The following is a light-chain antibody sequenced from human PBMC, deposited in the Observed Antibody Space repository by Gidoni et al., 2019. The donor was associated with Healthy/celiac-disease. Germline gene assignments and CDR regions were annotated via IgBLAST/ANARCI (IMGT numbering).Light chain of an antibody. CDR1: QGGRSN. J-gene: IGKJ2*01. CDR3: QQDNNWPYT. Sequence: IRLTQSPATLSVSPAERATLSFRASQGGRSNLAWYQQKPGQAPRRLLYGASTRATGIPARFSGSGSAREFTPTISSLQSEDVAVYYCQQDNNWPYTFGQGTKLEIK. V-gene: IGKV3-15*01. CDR2: GAS.